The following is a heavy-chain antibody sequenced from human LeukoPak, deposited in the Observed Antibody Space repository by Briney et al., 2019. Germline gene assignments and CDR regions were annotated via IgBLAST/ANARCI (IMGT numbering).Heavy chain of an antibody. Sequence: ASVKVFCKVSGYTLTELSMHWVRQVPGKGLEWMGGFDFEEGKIIYAQKFQGRVTMTEDTSTDTAYMELSSLTSEDTAVYYCTAATGWSSSMMWGQGTAVTVSS. J-gene: IGHJ4*02. V-gene: IGHV1-24*01. CDR3: TAATGWSSSMM. D-gene: IGHD6-13*01. CDR1: GYTLTELS. CDR2: FDFEEGKI.